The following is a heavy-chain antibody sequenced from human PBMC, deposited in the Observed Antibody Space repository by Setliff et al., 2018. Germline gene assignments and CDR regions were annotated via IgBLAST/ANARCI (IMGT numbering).Heavy chain of an antibody. V-gene: IGHV4-61*02. Sequence: PSGTLSLTCTVSGGSISSGSYYWSWIRQPAGKGLEWIGRISTSESSNYNPSLNSRVTISLDTSKNQFSLKLSSVTAADAAVYYCARTMVQTKLRAFDIWGQGTMVTVS. CDR2: ISTSESS. CDR3: ARTMVQTKLRAFDI. D-gene: IGHD3-10*01. J-gene: IGHJ3*02. CDR1: GGSISSGSYY.